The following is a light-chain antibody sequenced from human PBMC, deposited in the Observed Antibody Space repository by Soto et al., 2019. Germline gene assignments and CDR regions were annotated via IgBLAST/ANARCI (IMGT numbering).Light chain of an antibody. CDR1: SSNIGTNT. J-gene: IGLJ3*02. V-gene: IGLV1-44*01. CDR2: SDN. Sequence: QSVLTQPPSASWTPGQRVTLSCSGSSSNIGTNTVNWYLQLPGTAPKLLIYSDNQRPSGVPDRFSGSKSGTSATLAISGLQSEDEADYYCAAWDGRQMGVFGGGTKVAVL. CDR3: AAWDGRQMGV.